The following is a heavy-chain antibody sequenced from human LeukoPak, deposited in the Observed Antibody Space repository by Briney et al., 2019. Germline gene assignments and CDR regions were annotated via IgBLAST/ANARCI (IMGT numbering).Heavy chain of an antibody. Sequence: KPGGSLRLSCAASGFTFSDYYMTWIRQAPGKGLEWISYISSGGRTMYYTDSVKGRFTISRDNAKNSLYLQMNSLRAEDTALYYCARGKYCSSTSCYVYYYYMDVWGKGTTVTVSS. V-gene: IGHV3-11*01. J-gene: IGHJ6*03. CDR2: ISSGGRTM. CDR3: ARGKYCSSTSCYVYYYYMDV. D-gene: IGHD2-2*01. CDR1: GFTFSDYY.